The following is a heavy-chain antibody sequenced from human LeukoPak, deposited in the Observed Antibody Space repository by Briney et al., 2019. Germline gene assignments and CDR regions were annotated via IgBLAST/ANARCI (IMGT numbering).Heavy chain of an antibody. CDR2: IIPILGIA. V-gene: IGHV1-69*04. CDR3: ATHQDYYDSSGYYGGNFPLGY. J-gene: IGHJ4*02. CDR1: GGTFSSYA. Sequence: SVKVSCKASGGTFSSYAISWVRQAPGQGLEWMGRIIPILGIANYAQKFQGRVTITADKSTSTAYMELSSLRSEDTAVYYCATHQDYYDSSGYYGGNFPLGYWGQGTLVTVSS. D-gene: IGHD3-22*01.